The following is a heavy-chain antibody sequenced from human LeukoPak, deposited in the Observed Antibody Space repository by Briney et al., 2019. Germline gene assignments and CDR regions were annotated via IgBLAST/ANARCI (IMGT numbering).Heavy chain of an antibody. CDR1: GYAFTDYY. CDR2: IIPVFGTA. J-gene: IGHJ4*02. V-gene: IGHV1-69*13. D-gene: IGHD3-3*01. CDR3: ARALTIYEY. Sequence: SVTFSCKASGYAFTDYYIYWVRQAPGQGLEWMGGIIPVFGTANYAQKFQGRVTITADESTSTAYMELSSLRSEDTAVYYCARALTIYEYWGQGTLVTVSS.